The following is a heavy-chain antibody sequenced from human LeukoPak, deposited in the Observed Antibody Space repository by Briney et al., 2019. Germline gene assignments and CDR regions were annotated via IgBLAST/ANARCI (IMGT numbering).Heavy chain of an antibody. CDR3: AISTRSDYYMDV. CDR2: ISGSGGST. CDR1: GGSFSGYY. V-gene: IGHV3-23*01. J-gene: IGHJ6*03. Sequence: ETQSLTCAVYGGSFSGYYWSWVRQAPGKGLEWVSAISGSGGSTYYADSVKGRFTISRDNSKNTLYLQMNSLRAEDTAVYYCAISTRSDYYMDVWGKGTTVTVSS.